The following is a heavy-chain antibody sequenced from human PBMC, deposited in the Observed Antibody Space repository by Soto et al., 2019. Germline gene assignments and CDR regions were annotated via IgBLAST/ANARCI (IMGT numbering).Heavy chain of an antibody. CDR2: INHSGST. D-gene: IGHD6-6*01. J-gene: IGHJ6*02. CDR3: ASVIAARDYGMDV. V-gene: IGHV4-34*01. Sequence: KPSETLSLTCAVYGGSFSGYYWSWIRQPPGKGPEWIGEINHSGSTNYNPSLKSRVTISVDTSKNQFSLKLSSVTAADTAVYYCASVIAARDYGMDVWGQGTTVTVSS. CDR1: GGSFSGYY.